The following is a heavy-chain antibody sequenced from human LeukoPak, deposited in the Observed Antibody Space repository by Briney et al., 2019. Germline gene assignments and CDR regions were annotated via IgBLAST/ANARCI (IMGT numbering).Heavy chain of an antibody. CDR3: AKSSYYDSSGFYREYYFDY. D-gene: IGHD3-22*01. CDR1: GFTFSSYS. CDR2: ISSSSSTI. Sequence: GGSLRLSCAASGFTFSSYSMNWVRQAPGKGLEWVSYISSSSSTIYYADSVEGRFTISRDNAKNSLYLQMNSLRDEDTAVYYCAKSSYYDSSGFYREYYFDYWGQGTLVTVSS. V-gene: IGHV3-48*02. J-gene: IGHJ4*02.